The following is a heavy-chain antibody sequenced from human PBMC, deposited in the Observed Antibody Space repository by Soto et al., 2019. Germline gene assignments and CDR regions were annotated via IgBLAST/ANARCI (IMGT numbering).Heavy chain of an antibody. CDR2: IKSKTDGGTT. CDR3: TTDRYGYLDRKDYYYYYMDV. CDR1: GFTFSNAW. D-gene: IGHD5-18*01. Sequence: GGSLRLSCAASGFTFSNAWMSWVRQAPGKGLEWVGRIKSKTDGGTTDYAAPVKGRFTISRDDSKNTLYLQMNSLKTEDTAVYYCTTDRYGYLDRKDYYYYYMDVWGKGTTVTVSS. V-gene: IGHV3-15*01. J-gene: IGHJ6*03.